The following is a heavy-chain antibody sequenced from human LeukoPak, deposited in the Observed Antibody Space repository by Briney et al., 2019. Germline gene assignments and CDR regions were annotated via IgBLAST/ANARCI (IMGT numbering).Heavy chain of an antibody. J-gene: IGHJ4*02. Sequence: GGSLRLSCVASGFTFGTYAMGWVRQAPGKGLEWVSALSASGGSTYYADSVRGRFTISRDSSKNTVYLQMNSLRVEDTAIYYCAKVRTYDSSGYYSHCFDYWGQGTLVTVSS. V-gene: IGHV3-23*01. CDR1: GFTFGTYA. CDR3: AKVRTYDSSGYYSHCFDY. CDR2: LSASGGST. D-gene: IGHD3-22*01.